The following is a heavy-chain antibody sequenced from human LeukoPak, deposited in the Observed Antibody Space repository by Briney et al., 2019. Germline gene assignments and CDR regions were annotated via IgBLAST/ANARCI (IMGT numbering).Heavy chain of an antibody. D-gene: IGHD3-16*01. CDR1: GGSISSGTYY. Sequence: SETLSLTCIVSGGSISSGTYYWGWIRQPPGKGLEWIGNIYYSGSTYYNPSLKSRVTMSIDTSNNQFSLKPSSVTAADTAVYYCARYLGYYYYYMDVWGKGTTVTVSS. CDR3: ARYLGYYYYYMDV. J-gene: IGHJ6*03. V-gene: IGHV4-39*01. CDR2: IYYSGST.